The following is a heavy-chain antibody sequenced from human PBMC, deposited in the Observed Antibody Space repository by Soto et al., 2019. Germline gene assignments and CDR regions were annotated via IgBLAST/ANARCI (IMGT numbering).Heavy chain of an antibody. CDR3: ARVYGAYYYYYMDV. Sequence: SETLSLTCTVSGGSISSYYWSWIRQPPGKGLEWIGYIYYSGSTNYNPSLKSRATISVATSKNQFSLKLSSVTAADTAVYYCARVYGAYYYYYMDVWGKGTTVTVSS. CDR2: IYYSGST. D-gene: IGHD4-17*01. CDR1: GGSISSYY. J-gene: IGHJ6*03. V-gene: IGHV4-59*01.